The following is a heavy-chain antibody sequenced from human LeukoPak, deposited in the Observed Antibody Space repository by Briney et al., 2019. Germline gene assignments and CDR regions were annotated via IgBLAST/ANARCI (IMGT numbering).Heavy chain of an antibody. CDR2: IYSGGTT. Sequence: GGSLRLSRAASGFSVSNNYMSWVRQAPGKGLEWVSVIYSGGTTYYVDSVKGRFTIYRDNSKNTLYLQMNSLRAEDTAVYYCVVASMEWGQGTLVTVSS. D-gene: IGHD2/OR15-2a*01. V-gene: IGHV3-66*01. J-gene: IGHJ4*02. CDR3: VVASME. CDR1: GFSVSNNY.